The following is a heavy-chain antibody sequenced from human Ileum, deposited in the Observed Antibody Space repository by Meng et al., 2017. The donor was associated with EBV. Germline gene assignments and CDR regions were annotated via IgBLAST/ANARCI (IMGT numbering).Heavy chain of an antibody. D-gene: IGHD3-22*01. J-gene: IGHJ4*02. Sequence: QGPPQVCGPGLGKPSGTLSPTCAVSGGSISSSNWWSWVRQAPGKGLEWIGEIHHTESTNYNPSLKSRVTISVDKSKNQFSLKLSSVTAADTAVYYCARESYSDSSGYYSLDYWGQGSLVTVSS. V-gene: IGHV4-4*02. CDR3: ARESYSDSSGYYSLDY. CDR1: GGSISSSNW. CDR2: IHHTEST.